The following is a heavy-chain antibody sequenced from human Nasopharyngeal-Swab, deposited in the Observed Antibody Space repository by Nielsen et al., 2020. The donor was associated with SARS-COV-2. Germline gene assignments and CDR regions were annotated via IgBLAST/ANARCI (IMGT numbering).Heavy chain of an antibody. J-gene: IGHJ4*02. Sequence: VRQAPGKGLEWVANIKQDGSEKYYVDSVKGRFTISRDNAKNSLYLQMNSLRAEDTAVYYCARSGGRYMVRGPMHWGQGTLVTVSS. V-gene: IGHV3-7*01. CDR2: IKQDGSEK. D-gene: IGHD3-10*01. CDR3: ARSGGRYMVRGPMH.